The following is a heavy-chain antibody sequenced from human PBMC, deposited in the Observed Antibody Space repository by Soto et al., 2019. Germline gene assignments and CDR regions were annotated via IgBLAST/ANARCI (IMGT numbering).Heavy chain of an antibody. CDR2: IYYSGST. D-gene: IGHD2-21*02. J-gene: IGHJ5*02. CDR3: ARHPSDFWFDP. Sequence: QLQLQESGPGLVKPSETLSLTCSVSGGSISSSSYFWGWIRQPPGKGLEWIGSIYYSGSTYYNPSPKSRVPRSVDPAKNPFSLKLSSVTAADTAVYYCARHPSDFWFDPWGQGTLVTVSS. V-gene: IGHV4-39*01. CDR1: GGSISSSSYF.